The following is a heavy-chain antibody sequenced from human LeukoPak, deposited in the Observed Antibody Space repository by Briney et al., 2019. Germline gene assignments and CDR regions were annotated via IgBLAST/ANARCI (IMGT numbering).Heavy chain of an antibody. CDR3: ARGRCSGGSCSNYYYYYMDV. J-gene: IGHJ6*03. CDR1: GGSISSYY. Sequence: SETLSLTCTVSGGSISSYYWSWIRQPPGKGREWIGYIYYSGSTNYNPSLKSRVTISVDTSKNQFSLKLSSVTAADTAVYYCARGRCSGGSCSNYYYYYMDVWGKGTTVTVSS. V-gene: IGHV4-59*01. D-gene: IGHD2-15*01. CDR2: IYYSGST.